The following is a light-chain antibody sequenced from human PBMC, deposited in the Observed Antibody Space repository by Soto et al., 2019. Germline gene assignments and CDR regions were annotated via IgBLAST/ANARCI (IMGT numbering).Light chain of an antibody. CDR2: EVN. V-gene: IGLV2-8*01. Sequence: QSALTQPPSASGSPGQSVAISCTGTTSDIGGYDYVSWYQQHPGKAPKLMIYEVNKRPSGVPDRFSGSKSGNTASLTVSGLQAEDEADYYCSSHGGNSPYVFGTGTNLTVL. J-gene: IGLJ1*01. CDR1: TSDIGGYDY. CDR3: SSHGGNSPYV.